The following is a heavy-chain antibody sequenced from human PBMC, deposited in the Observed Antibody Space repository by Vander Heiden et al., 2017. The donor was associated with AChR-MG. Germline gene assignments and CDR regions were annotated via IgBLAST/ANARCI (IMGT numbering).Heavy chain of an antibody. J-gene: IGHJ4*02. CDR3: AREGTAAGPFDY. D-gene: IGHD6-13*01. CDR1: GASVPGNSAA. CDR2: TYYRSKGYN. Sequence: QVQLQQSGPGLVKPSQTLSLTCAISGASVPGNSAAWNWIRQSPSRGLGWLGRTYYRSKGYNDYAVSVKSRITINPDTSKNQFSLQLNSVTPEDTAVYYCAREGTAAGPFDYWGQGTLVTVSS. V-gene: IGHV6-1*01.